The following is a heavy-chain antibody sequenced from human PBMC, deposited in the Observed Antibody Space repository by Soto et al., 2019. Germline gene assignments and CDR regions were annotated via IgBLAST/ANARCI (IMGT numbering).Heavy chain of an antibody. CDR2: IYHSGST. Sequence: SSETLSLTCAVSGGSISSGGYSWSWIRQPPGKGLEWIGYIYHSGSTYYNPSLKSRVTISVDRSKNQFSLKLSSVTAADTAVYYCARGYGGNWFDPWGQGTLVTVSS. CDR1: GGSISSGGYS. J-gene: IGHJ5*02. D-gene: IGHD4-17*01. V-gene: IGHV4-30-2*01. CDR3: ARGYGGNWFDP.